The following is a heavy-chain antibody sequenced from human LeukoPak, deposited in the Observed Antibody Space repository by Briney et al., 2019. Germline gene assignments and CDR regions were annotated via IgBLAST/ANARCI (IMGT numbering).Heavy chain of an antibody. D-gene: IGHD3-10*01. CDR2: INYSGTT. J-gene: IGHJ4*01. CDR3: ARLRGGVQLWGD. CDR1: SGSFSSSSYF. V-gene: IGHV4-39*01. Sequence: SETLSLTCTVSSGSFSSSSYFCGWIRQSPGMGLEWIATINYSGTTYYNLSLKSRVTTSVDTSRNQFSLKLTSVTAADTAVYYCARLRGGVQLWGDWGQGALVTVSS.